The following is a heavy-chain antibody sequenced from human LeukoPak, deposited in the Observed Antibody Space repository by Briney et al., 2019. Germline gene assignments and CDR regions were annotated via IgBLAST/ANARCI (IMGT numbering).Heavy chain of an antibody. V-gene: IGHV3-9*01. D-gene: IGHD4-17*01. CDR2: ISWNSGSI. Sequence: GRSLRLSCAASGFTFDDYAMHWVRQAPGKGLEWVSGISWNSGSIGYADSVKGRFTISRDNAKNSLYLQMNSLRAEDTAVYYCARAGDYATTWGGSYYYGMDVWGQGTTVTVSS. CDR1: GFTFDDYA. J-gene: IGHJ6*02. CDR3: ARAGDYATTWGGSYYYGMDV.